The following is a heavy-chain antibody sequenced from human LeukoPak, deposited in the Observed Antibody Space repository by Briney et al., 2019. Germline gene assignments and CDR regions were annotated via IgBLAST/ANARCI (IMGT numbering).Heavy chain of an antibody. CDR3: ARDVSSGSSKTFDY. D-gene: IGHD1-26*01. Sequence: GGSLRLSCAASGLTFSSYSMNWVRQAPGKGLEWVSSISSSSYIYYADSVKGRFTISRDNAKNSLYLQMNSLRAEDTAVYYCARDVSSGSSKTFDYWGQGTLVTVSS. CDR2: ISSSSYI. CDR1: GLTFSSYS. J-gene: IGHJ4*02. V-gene: IGHV3-21*01.